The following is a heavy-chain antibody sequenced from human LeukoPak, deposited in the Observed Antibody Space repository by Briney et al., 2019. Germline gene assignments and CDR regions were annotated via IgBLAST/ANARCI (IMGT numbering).Heavy chain of an antibody. CDR2: IKRDGSEM. Sequence: GGSLRLSCAASGFTFSSSWMSWVRQAPGTGLEWVANIKRDGSEMYYVDSVKGRFTISRDNAKNSLYLQMNSLRAEDTAVYYCARGFDYSNYGIFDYWGQGTLVTVSS. CDR1: GFTFSSSW. V-gene: IGHV3-7*04. D-gene: IGHD4-11*01. CDR3: ARGFDYSNYGIFDY. J-gene: IGHJ4*02.